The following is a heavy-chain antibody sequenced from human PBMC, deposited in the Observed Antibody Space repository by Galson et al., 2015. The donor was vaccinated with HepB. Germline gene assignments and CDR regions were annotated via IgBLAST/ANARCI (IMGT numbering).Heavy chain of an antibody. V-gene: IGHV3-33*01. CDR3: ARIRGGAYTTSPRFIDF. Sequence: SLRLSCAASGFTFSSYGMHWVRQAPGKGLEWVAVIWYDGTNRYYADAVKGRFTISRDNSKNTVYLRMNSLRAEDTAVYYCARIRGGAYTTSPRFIDFWGQGTLVTVSS. J-gene: IGHJ4*02. D-gene: IGHD1-14*01. CDR1: GFTFSSYG. CDR2: IWYDGTNR.